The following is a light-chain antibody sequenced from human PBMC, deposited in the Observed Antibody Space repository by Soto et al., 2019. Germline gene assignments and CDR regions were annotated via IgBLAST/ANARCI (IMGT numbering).Light chain of an antibody. CDR1: QRISNW. J-gene: IGKJ1*01. V-gene: IGKV1-5*01. CDR2: DAS. Sequence: DIKMTQSPSTLSAFEGDRVTITCRASQRISNWLAWYQQKPGKVPKVLIYDASSLENGVPSRFSGSGSGTEFSLTISSLQPDDSATYYCQQYHTYWTFGQGTKVEV. CDR3: QQYHTYWT.